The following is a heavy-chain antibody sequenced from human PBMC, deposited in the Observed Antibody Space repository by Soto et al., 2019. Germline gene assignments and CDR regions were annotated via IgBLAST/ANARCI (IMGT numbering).Heavy chain of an antibody. D-gene: IGHD6-13*01. CDR3: AHRLAATGLFDY. Sequence: QITLKESGPTRVKPTQTLTRTCTLSGFSLSTSGVGVGWIRLPPGKALEWLALIYWDDAKRYSPSLKSRLTITKDTSKNQVVLTMTNMDPVDTATYDCAHRLAATGLFDYWGQGTLVTVSS. CDR1: GFSLSTSGVG. V-gene: IGHV2-5*02. J-gene: IGHJ4*02. CDR2: IYWDDAK.